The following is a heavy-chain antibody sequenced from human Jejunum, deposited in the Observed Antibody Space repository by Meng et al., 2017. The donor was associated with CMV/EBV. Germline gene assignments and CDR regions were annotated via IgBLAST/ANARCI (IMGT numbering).Heavy chain of an antibody. D-gene: IGHD3-22*01. CDR1: YA. V-gene: IGHV3-23*01. Sequence: YAISWMRQAPGKGLEWVSGISTSGETRNYADSVKGRFTISRDNSKNALSLQMGSLRAEDTAVYYCASPINPYYYDSSNDHPEADFWGQGTLVTVSS. CDR2: ISTSGETR. CDR3: ASPINPYYYDSSNDHPEADF. J-gene: IGHJ4*02.